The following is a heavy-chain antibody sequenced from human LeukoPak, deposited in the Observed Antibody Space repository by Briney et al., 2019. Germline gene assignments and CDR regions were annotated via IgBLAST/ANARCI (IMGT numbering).Heavy chain of an antibody. D-gene: IGHD6-19*01. V-gene: IGHV3-74*01. J-gene: IGHJ4*02. CDR3: ATKQWLAPPPDS. CDR1: GFTFSKYW. CDR2: INTDGTVT. Sequence: GGSLRLSCAASGFTFSKYWMLWVRQAPGKGLESVSRINTDGTVTTYANSVKGRFTVSRDNADNTMFLQMNSVRGEDTAVYYCATKQWLAPPPDSWGQGTPVTVSS.